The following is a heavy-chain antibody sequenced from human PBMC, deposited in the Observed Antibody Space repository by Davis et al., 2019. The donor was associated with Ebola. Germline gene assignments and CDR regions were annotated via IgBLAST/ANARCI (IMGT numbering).Heavy chain of an antibody. D-gene: IGHD3-22*01. Sequence: GGSLRLSCAASGFTVSSNYMSWVRQAPGRGLEWVAFVRSHGSDDHYADSVKGRFTISRDNSKNTLYLQMNSLRPEDTAVYYCARGGYYTQIYYYHGMDVWGQGTTVTVSS. V-gene: IGHV3-30*02. CDR3: ARGGYYTQIYYYHGMDV. CDR2: VRSHGSDD. CDR1: GFTVSSNY. J-gene: IGHJ6*02.